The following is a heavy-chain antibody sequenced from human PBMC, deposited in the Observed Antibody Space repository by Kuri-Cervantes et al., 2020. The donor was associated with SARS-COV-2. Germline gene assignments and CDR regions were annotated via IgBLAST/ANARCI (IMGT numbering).Heavy chain of an antibody. Sequence: GSLRLSCTVSGGSMSRNSYYWGWLRQPPGKGLEWIGSIYYSGATYYNPSLKSRVTISVDTSKNQFSLKLSSVSATDTAVYYCARHGGGGRGYVDYWGQGTLVTVSS. CDR3: ARHGGGGRGYVDY. D-gene: IGHD1-26*01. CDR2: IYYSGAT. CDR1: GGSMSRNSYY. J-gene: IGHJ4*02. V-gene: IGHV4-39*01.